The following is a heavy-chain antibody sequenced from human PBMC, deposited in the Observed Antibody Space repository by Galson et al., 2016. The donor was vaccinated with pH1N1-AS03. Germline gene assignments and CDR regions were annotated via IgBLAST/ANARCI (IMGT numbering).Heavy chain of an antibody. CDR1: GGTLSNSG. D-gene: IGHD2/OR15-2a*01. J-gene: IGHJ4*02. CDR3: ARAGTLLHYFDY. Sequence: SVKVSCKASGGTLSNSGISWVRQAPGRGLEWMGRITPVFGTTNYAQKFQDRVSITADKSTSTAYMELSSLRSEDTAVYYCARAGTLLHYFDYWGQGTLVTVSS. V-gene: IGHV1-69*06. CDR2: ITPVFGTT.